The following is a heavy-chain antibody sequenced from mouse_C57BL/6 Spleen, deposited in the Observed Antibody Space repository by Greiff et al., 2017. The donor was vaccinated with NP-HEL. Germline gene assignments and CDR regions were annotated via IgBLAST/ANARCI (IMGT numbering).Heavy chain of an antibody. V-gene: IGHV1-9*01. CDR1: GYTFTGYW. J-gene: IGHJ4*01. D-gene: IGHD2-5*01. CDR2: ILPGSGST. CDR3: ARTDSNYVRFYYAMDY. Sequence: QVQLQQSGAELMKPGASVKLSCKATGYTFTGYWIEWVKQRPGHGLEWIGEILPGSGSTNYNEKFKGKATFTADTSSNTAYMQLSSLTTEDSAIYYCARTDSNYVRFYYAMDYWGQGTSVTVSS.